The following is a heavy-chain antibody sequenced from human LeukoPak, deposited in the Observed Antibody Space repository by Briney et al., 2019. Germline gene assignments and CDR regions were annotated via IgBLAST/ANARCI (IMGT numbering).Heavy chain of an antibody. D-gene: IGHD3-3*01. V-gene: IGHV1-2*02. Sequence: ASVKVSCKASEYTFTGYYMHWVRQAPGQGLEWMGWINPNSGATNYARKFQGRVTMTRDTSISTAYMELSSLRSDDTAVYYCARTQTYYDVWSGYYDYSYGMDVWGQGTTVTVSS. CDR3: ARTQTYYDVWSGYYDYSYGMDV. CDR2: INPNSGAT. CDR1: EYTFTGYY. J-gene: IGHJ6*02.